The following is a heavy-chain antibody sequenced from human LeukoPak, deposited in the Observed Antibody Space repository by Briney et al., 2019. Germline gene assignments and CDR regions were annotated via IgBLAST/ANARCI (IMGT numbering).Heavy chain of an antibody. CDR2: VYPGDSDT. V-gene: IGHV5-51*01. CDR1: GYTFTSYW. J-gene: IGHJ6*03. D-gene: IGHD1-7*01. CDR3: ARRGLELRGDYDYYTDV. Sequence: GESLKISCKASGYTFTSYWISWVRQMPGKGLEWMEIVYPGDSDTRYSPSFQGQVTISADKSINTAYLHWSRLKTSDTAIYYCARRGLELRGDYDYYTDVWGKGTTVTVSS.